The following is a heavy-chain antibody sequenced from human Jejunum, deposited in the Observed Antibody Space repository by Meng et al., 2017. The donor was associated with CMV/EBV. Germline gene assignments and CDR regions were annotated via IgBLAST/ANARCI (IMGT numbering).Heavy chain of an antibody. V-gene: IGHV3-30*02. CDR3: AKDLGASGWFETFDS. D-gene: IGHD6-19*01. J-gene: IGHJ4*02. CDR2: IRYDGNNK. CDR1: GFTFSTYG. Sequence: GFTFSTYGLHWVRLAPGRGLEWVAFIRYDGNNKYYTDSVKGRFTISRDNSRSTLFLQMNSLGVEDTAVYYCAKDLGASGWFETFDSWGQGTLVTVSS.